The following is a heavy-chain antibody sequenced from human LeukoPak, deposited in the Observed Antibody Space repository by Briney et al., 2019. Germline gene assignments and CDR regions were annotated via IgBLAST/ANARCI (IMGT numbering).Heavy chain of an antibody. V-gene: IGHV5-51*01. J-gene: IGHJ4*02. Sequence: GESLKISCKGSGYTFTSYWIAWVRQMPGKGLEWMGIIYPGDSHSTYSPSFKGQVTISADKSISTAYLQWSTLKASDTAVYYCARRSYGDYMSFDYWGQGTLVTVSS. CDR3: ARRSYGDYMSFDY. CDR1: GYTFTSYW. CDR2: IYPGDSHS. D-gene: IGHD4-17*01.